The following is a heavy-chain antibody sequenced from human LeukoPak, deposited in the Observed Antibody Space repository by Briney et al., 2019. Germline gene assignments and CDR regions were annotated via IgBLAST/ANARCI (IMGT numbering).Heavy chain of an antibody. J-gene: IGHJ4*02. CDR2: IYYTGST. CDR1: GGSISTYY. CDR3: AKHYMGSYDNRGLDY. Sequence: SETLSLTCTVSGGSISTYYWSWIRQPPGKGLEWIGYIYYTGSTNYNPSLKSRVTISVDTSKNQFSLKLSSVTAADTAVYYCAKHYMGSYDNRGLDYWGQGSLVTVSS. V-gene: IGHV4-59*08. D-gene: IGHD3-10*01.